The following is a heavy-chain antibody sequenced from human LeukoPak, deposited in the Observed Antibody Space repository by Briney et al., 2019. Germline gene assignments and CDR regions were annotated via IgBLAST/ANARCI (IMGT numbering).Heavy chain of an antibody. Sequence: PGESLRLSCAASGLTVSSNYMSWVRQAPGKGLEWVSLIYSSGNAYYADSVKGRFTISRDNSKNTLFLQMNSLTAEDTAMYYCTRTFLSGDGYKVGYFDYWGQGTLVTVSS. D-gene: IGHD5-24*01. J-gene: IGHJ4*02. CDR1: GLTVSSNY. V-gene: IGHV3-53*01. CDR3: TRTFLSGDGYKVGYFDY. CDR2: IYSSGNA.